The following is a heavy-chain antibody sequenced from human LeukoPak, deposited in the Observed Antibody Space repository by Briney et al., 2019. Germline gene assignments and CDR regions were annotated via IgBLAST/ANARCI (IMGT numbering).Heavy chain of an antibody. CDR1: GFTFSSYI. V-gene: IGHV3-21*01. CDR3: AREISLDY. Sequence: GGSLRLSCAASGFTFSSYIMNWVRQAPGKGLEWVSSISGSGTYRNYADSVKGRFTISRDNAKNSLYLQMNSLRAGDTAVYYCAREISLDYWGQGTLVTVSS. CDR2: ISGSGTYR. J-gene: IGHJ4*02.